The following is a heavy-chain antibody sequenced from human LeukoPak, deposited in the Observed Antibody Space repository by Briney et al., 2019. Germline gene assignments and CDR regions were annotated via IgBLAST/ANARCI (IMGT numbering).Heavy chain of an antibody. CDR3: ARDRRIVVVPAATNNWFDP. D-gene: IGHD2-2*01. V-gene: IGHV1-2*02. J-gene: IGHJ5*02. CDR2: INPNSGGT. Sequence: ASVKVSCKASGYTFTGYYMHWVRQAPGQGLEWIGWINPNSGGTNYAQKFQGRVTMTRDTSISTAYMELSRLRSDDTAVYYCARDRRIVVVPAATNNWFDPWGQGTLVTVSS. CDR1: GYTFTGYY.